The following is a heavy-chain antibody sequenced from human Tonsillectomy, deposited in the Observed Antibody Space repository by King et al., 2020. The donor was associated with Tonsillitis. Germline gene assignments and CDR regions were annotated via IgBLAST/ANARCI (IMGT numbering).Heavy chain of an antibody. Sequence: DVQLVESGGGLVQPGGSLRLSCAASGFTFSSYAMSWVRQAPGKGLECVSIIYSGDSTTYYADSVKGRFTISRDNSKNTLYLQMNSLRAEDTDVYYCAKSSQSSGWPFWGQGTLVTVSS. D-gene: IGHD6-19*01. CDR3: AKSSQSSGWPF. CDR2: IYSGDSTT. CDR1: GFTFSSYA. J-gene: IGHJ4*02. V-gene: IGHV3-23*03.